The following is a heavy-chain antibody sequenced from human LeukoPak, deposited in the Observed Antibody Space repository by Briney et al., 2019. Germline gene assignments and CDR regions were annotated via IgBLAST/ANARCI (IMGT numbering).Heavy chain of an antibody. Sequence: GGSLRLXCAASGFTFSSYSMNWVRQAPGKGLEWVSSISSDTSYIYYADSVKGRFTISRDNAKNSLYLQMNSLRAEDTAVYYCARDRHSSGCLDYWGPGTLVTVSS. CDR2: ISSDTSYI. CDR1: GFTFSSYS. J-gene: IGHJ4*02. CDR3: ARDRHSSGCLDY. V-gene: IGHV3-21*06. D-gene: IGHD3-22*01.